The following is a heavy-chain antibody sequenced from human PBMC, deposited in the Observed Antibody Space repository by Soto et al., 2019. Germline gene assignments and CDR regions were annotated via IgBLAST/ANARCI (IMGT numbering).Heavy chain of an antibody. J-gene: IGHJ5*02. CDR2: INHSGST. CDR1: GGSFSGYY. V-gene: IGHV4-34*01. D-gene: IGHD2-2*01. CDR3: ARALPVAKGGFDP. Sequence: SETLSLTCAVYGGSFSGYYWSWIRQPPGKGLEWIGEINHSGSTNYNPSLKSRVTISVDTSKNTLYLQMNSLRAEDTAVYYCARALPVAKGGFDPWGQGTLVTVSS.